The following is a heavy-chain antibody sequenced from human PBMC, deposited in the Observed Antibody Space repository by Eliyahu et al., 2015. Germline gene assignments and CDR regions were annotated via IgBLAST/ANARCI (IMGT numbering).Heavy chain of an antibody. D-gene: IGHD3-22*01. J-gene: IGHJ4*02. Sequence: EVQLVESGGGLAQPGGSXXLSCAASXFNFYHFDMTWVRXAXGKGLGWVSAVSGSGXMTYYADSVKGRFTISRDNGRNTLYLQMNSLRVEDTAIYYCAIGGYRLPSFDDWGQGTLVTVSS. CDR1: XFNFYHFD. V-gene: IGHV3-23*04. CDR2: VSGSGXMT. CDR3: AIGGYRLPSFDD.